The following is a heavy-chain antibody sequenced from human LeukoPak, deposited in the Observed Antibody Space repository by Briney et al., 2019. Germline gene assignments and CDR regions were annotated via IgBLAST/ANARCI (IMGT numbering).Heavy chain of an antibody. CDR3: ARVAKYYYGSETYYFFEH. CDR2: ISSSSSYI. D-gene: IGHD3-10*01. V-gene: IGHV3-21*01. CDR1: GFTFSSYS. J-gene: IGHJ4*02. Sequence: GGSLRLSCAASGFTFSSYSMNWVRQAPGKGLEWVSSISSSSSYIYYADSVKGRFTISRDNAKNSLYLQMNSLRVEDTAVYYCARVAKYYYGSETYYFFEHWGQGTPVTASS.